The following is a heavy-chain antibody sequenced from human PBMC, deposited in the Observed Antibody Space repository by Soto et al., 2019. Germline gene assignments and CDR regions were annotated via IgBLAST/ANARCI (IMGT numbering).Heavy chain of an antibody. CDR1: GYSFTSYW. CDR3: ARWAFPGYDFWSGYQCPDY. CDR2: IYPGDSDT. J-gene: IGHJ4*02. Sequence: LGESLKISCKGSGYSFTSYWIGWVRQMPGKGLEWMGIIYPGDSDTRYSPSFQGQVTISADKSISTAYLQWSSLKASDTAMYYCARWAFPGYDFWSGYQCPDYWGQGTLVTVSS. V-gene: IGHV5-51*01. D-gene: IGHD3-3*01.